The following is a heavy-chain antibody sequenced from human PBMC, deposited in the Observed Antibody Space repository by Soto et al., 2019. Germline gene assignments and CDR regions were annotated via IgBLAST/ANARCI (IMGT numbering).Heavy chain of an antibody. Sequence: GGSLRLSCAAFGFTFSSYVMSWVLQAPGKGLEWVSGISVGGGTGYYVDSVKGRFTISRDNAKSSLYLQMNGMRAEDTAVYYCARDTQDVLVRVRDYLEVRGKGTKVTVSS. D-gene: IGHD2-2*01. CDR1: GFTFSSYV. J-gene: IGHJ6*03. CDR3: ARDTQDVLVRVRDYLEV. CDR2: ISVGGGTG. V-gene: IGHV3-23*01.